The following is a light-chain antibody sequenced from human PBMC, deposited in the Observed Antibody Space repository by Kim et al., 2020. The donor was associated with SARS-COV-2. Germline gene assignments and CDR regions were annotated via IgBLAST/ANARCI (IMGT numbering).Light chain of an antibody. Sequence: DIQMTQSPSSLSASEGDRVTITCQASQDISNYLNLYQQKPGKAPKLLIYDASNLETRVPSRFSGSGSGTDFTFTISSLQPEDIETYYCQQYDNLPPLTFGFGTKLEI. CDR3: QQYDNLPPLT. J-gene: IGKJ4*01. V-gene: IGKV1-33*01. CDR2: DAS. CDR1: QDISNY.